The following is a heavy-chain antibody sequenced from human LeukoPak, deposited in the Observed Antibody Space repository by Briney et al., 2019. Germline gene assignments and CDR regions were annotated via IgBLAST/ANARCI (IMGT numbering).Heavy chain of an antibody. Sequence: GASVRVSCKASGYTFTGYNMHWMRQAPGQGLEWMGWINPNSGGTNYAQKFQGRVTMTRDTSISTAYMELSRLRSDDTAVYYCARDLDGYNFNYWGQGTLVTVSS. V-gene: IGHV1-2*02. CDR2: INPNSGGT. J-gene: IGHJ4*02. CDR3: ARDLDGYNFNY. CDR1: GYTFTGYN. D-gene: IGHD5-12*01.